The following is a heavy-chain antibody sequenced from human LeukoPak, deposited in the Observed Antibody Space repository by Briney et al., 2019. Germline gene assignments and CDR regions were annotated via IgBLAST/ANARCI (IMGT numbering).Heavy chain of an antibody. V-gene: IGHV4-34*01. CDR2: INHSGST. Sequence: SETLSLTCAVYGGSFSGYYWSWIRQPPGKGLEWIGEINHSGSTNYNPSLKSRVTISVDTSKNQFSLKLSSVTAADTAVYYCARVRRGLNEPFDYWGQGTLVTVSS. D-gene: IGHD1-1*01. CDR3: ARVRRGLNEPFDY. CDR1: GGSFSGYY. J-gene: IGHJ4*02.